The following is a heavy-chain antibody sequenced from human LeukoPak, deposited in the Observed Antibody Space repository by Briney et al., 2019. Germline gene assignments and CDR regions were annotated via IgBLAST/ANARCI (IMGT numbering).Heavy chain of an antibody. D-gene: IGHD5-12*01. Sequence: GSLRLSYAASGFTFSSYGMHWVRQAPGKGLEWVAVIWYDGSNKYYADSVKGRFTISRDNSKNTLYLQMNSLRAEDTAVYYCAKNPHPYSGYDVTFYYFDYWGQGTLVTVSS. CDR1: GFTFSSYG. CDR2: IWYDGSNK. J-gene: IGHJ4*02. CDR3: AKNPHPYSGYDVTFYYFDY. V-gene: IGHV3-33*06.